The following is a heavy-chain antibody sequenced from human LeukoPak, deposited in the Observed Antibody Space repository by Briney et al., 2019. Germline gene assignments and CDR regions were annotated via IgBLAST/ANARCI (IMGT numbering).Heavy chain of an antibody. D-gene: IGHD5-12*01. CDR1: GFTFSSCG. V-gene: IGHV3-33*01. CDR3: AREVSGYDPNLDY. Sequence: GGSLRLSCAAPGFTFSSCGMHWVRQAPGKGLEWVAVIWYDGSNKYYADSVKGRFTISRDNSKNTLYLQMNSLRAEDTAVYYCAREVSGYDPNLDYWGQGTLVTVSS. CDR2: IWYDGSNK. J-gene: IGHJ4*02.